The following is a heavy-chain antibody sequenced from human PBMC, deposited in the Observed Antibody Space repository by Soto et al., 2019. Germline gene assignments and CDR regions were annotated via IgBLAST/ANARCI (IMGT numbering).Heavy chain of an antibody. J-gene: IGHJ4*02. V-gene: IGHV3-23*01. Sequence: GGSLRLSCAASGFTFSSYAMSWFRQAPGKGLEWVSAISGSGGSTYYADSVKGRFTISRDNSKNTLYLQMNSLRAEDTAVYYCAKDRVVPGIAVAGTPDYWGQGTLVTVSS. D-gene: IGHD6-19*01. CDR3: AKDRVVPGIAVAGTPDY. CDR2: ISGSGGST. CDR1: GFTFSSYA.